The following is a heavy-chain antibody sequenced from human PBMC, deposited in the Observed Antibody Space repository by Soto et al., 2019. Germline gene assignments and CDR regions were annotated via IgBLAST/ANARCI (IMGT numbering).Heavy chain of an antibody. J-gene: IGHJ4*02. CDR3: ARLDCSGGSCYPYYFEH. CDR1: GFTFSASA. D-gene: IGHD2-15*01. Sequence: EVRLVESGGGLVQPGGSLELSCAASGFTFSASAMHWVRQASGKGLEWVGRIRSNGRTAYAASMQGRFTISRDDSKKTAYLQLNSLKTDDTAVYYCARLDCSGGSCYPYYFEHWGQGALVTVSA. V-gene: IGHV3-73*02. CDR2: IRSNGRT.